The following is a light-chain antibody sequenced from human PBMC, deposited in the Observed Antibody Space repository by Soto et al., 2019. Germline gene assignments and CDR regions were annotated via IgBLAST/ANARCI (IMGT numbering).Light chain of an antibody. CDR1: QTISSW. Sequence: DIQITRSPPTLCLWLGDIVSTTCRASQTISSWLAWYQQKPGKAPKLLIYKASTLKSGVPSRSSGSGSGTEFTLTISSLQPDDFATYYCQHYNSYSEAFGQGTKVDI. J-gene: IGKJ1*01. CDR2: KAS. V-gene: IGKV1-5*03. CDR3: QHYNSYSEA.